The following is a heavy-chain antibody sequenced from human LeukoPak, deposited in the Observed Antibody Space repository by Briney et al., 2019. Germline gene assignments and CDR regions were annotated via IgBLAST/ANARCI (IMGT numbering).Heavy chain of an antibody. Sequence: PGRSLRLSCAASGFTFSSYGMHWVRQAPGKGLEWVAVISYDGSNKYYADSVKGRFTISRDNSKNTLYLQMNSLRAEDTAVYYCAKGGSYFSFDYWGQGILVTVSS. V-gene: IGHV3-30*18. CDR1: GFTFSSYG. D-gene: IGHD1-26*01. CDR2: ISYDGSNK. J-gene: IGHJ4*02. CDR3: AKGGSYFSFDY.